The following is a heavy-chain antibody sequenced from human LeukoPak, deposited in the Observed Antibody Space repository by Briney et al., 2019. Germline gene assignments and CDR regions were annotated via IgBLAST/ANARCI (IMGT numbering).Heavy chain of an antibody. CDR1: GYTFTSYY. J-gene: IGHJ4*02. Sequence: ASVKVSCKASGYTFTSYYMHWVRQAPGQGLEWMGIINPSGGSTSYAQKFQGRVTMTRDTSTSTVYMELSRLRSEDTAVYYCARDQYKTELDYWGQGTLVTVSS. V-gene: IGHV1-46*01. CDR2: INPSGGST. D-gene: IGHD1-1*01. CDR3: ARDQYKTELDY.